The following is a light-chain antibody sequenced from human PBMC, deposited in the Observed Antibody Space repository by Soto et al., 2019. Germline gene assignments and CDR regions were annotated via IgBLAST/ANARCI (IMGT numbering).Light chain of an antibody. CDR1: QGISSW. Sequence: DIPMTQSPSSVSASVGDRVTITCRASQGISSWLAWYQQKPGKAPNLLIYAASRLQSGVPSRCGGSGGETDFPLASSSMQPEDFASCFCQPDNSCPLTFGVRTKGEIK. V-gene: IGKV1-12*01. CDR3: QPDNSCPLT. J-gene: IGKJ4*01. CDR2: AAS.